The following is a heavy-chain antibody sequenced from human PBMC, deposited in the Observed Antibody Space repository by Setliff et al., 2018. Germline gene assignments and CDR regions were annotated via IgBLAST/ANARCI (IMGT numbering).Heavy chain of an antibody. D-gene: IGHD6-19*01. CDR3: AREQWLDPPGYYYMDV. CDR1: GGSFSGYY. J-gene: IGHJ6*03. CDR2: IYIRGRA. V-gene: IGHV4-4*07. Sequence: PSETLSLTCAVYGGSFSGYYWSWIRQPPGKGLEWIGHIYIRGRANYNPSLKSRVTRSIDTSKNQFSLKLNSVTAADMAVYYCAREQWLDPPGYYYMDVWAKGTTVTVSS.